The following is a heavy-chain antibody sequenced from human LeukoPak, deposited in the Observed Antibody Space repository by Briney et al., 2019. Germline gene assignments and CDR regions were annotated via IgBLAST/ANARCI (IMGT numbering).Heavy chain of an antibody. Sequence: SETLSLTCTVSGGSISSYYWSWIRQPAGKGLEWIGRIYTSGSTNYNPSLKSRVTMSVDTSKNQFSLKLSSVTAADTAVYYCARIPGSGSYYNAYLGNWFDPWGQGTRVTVSS. V-gene: IGHV4-4*07. J-gene: IGHJ5*02. CDR3: ARIPGSGSYYNAYLGNWFDP. D-gene: IGHD3-10*01. CDR1: GGSISSYY. CDR2: IYTSGST.